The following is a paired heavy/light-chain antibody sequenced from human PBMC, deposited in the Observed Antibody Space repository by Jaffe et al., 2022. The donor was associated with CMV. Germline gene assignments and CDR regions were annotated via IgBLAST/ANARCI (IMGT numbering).Light chain of an antibody. CDR3: QQYGSAPET. V-gene: IGKV3-20*01. Sequence: EIVLTQSPGTLSLSPGERATLSCRASQTVRSSRLAWYQQKPGQAPRLLIYGASSRATGIPDRFSGSGSGTDFTLTVTRLEPEDFAVYYCQQYGSAPETFGLGTKLEIK. J-gene: IGKJ2*01. CDR1: QTVRSSR. CDR2: GAS.
Heavy chain of an antibody. CDR3: ARVETYAYCGGDCAFHI. V-gene: IGHV4-31*03. CDR2: IPNRGTT. CDR1: GGPISSGDYY. Sequence: QVQLQESGPGLVKPSQTLSLTCTVSGGPISSGDYYWSWIRQHPGKGLEFIGYIPNRGTTYYNPSLKSRVTISVDTSKNQFSLKLSSVTAADTAVYYCARVETYAYCGGDCAFHIWGQGTMVTVSS. J-gene: IGHJ3*02. D-gene: IGHD2-21*02.